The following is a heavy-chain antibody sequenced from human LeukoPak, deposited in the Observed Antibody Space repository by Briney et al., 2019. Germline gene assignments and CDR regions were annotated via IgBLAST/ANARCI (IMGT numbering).Heavy chain of an antibody. J-gene: IGHJ4*02. CDR1: GGSISSSGYY. V-gene: IGHV4-39*01. D-gene: IGHD3-22*01. CDR3: ARHLDSRGRYFDY. CDR2: MLYSGNT. Sequence: PSETLSLTCTVSGGSISSSGYYWAWVRQPPGKGLEWIASMLYSGNTYYNPSLKSRVTISVDTSKNQFFLRLSSVTAADTTVYYCARHLDSRGRYFDYWGQGTLVTVSS.